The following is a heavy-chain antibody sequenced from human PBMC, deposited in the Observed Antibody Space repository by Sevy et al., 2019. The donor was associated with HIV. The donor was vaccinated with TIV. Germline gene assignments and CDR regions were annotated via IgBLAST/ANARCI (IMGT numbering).Heavy chain of an antibody. CDR2: IGGSGSSI. D-gene: IGHD2-8*01. J-gene: IGHJ5*02. CDR1: GFTFSSYD. CDR3: TRNGGAFDNGFDP. Sequence: GGSLRLSCTASGFTFSSYDMNWVRQAPGKGLEWVSKIGGSGSSIYYADSVKGGFTISRDNAKNSLNLQMNSLRAEDTAVYYCTRNGGAFDNGFDPWGQGTLVTVSS. V-gene: IGHV3-48*03.